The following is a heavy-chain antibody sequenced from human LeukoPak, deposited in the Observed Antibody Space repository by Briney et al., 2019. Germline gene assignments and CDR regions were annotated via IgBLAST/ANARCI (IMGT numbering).Heavy chain of an antibody. D-gene: IGHD6-13*01. V-gene: IGHV3-33*01. Sequence: PGRSLRLSCAASGFTFSSYGMHWVRQAPGKGLEWVAVIWYDGSNKYYADSVKGRFTISRDNSKNTLYLQMNSLRAEDTAVYYCARGSSSSSWYDLGGYWGQGTLVTVSS. J-gene: IGHJ4*02. CDR3: ARGSSSSSWYDLGGY. CDR1: GFTFSSYG. CDR2: IWYDGSNK.